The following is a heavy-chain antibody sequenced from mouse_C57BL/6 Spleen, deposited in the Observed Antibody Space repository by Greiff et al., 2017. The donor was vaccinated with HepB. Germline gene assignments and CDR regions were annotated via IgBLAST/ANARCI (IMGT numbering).Heavy chain of an antibody. Sequence: EVHLVESGEGLVKPGGSLKLSCAASGFTFSSYAMSWVRQTPEKRLEWVAYISSGGDYIYYADTVKGRFTISRDNARNTLYLQMSSLKSEDTAMYYCTRGRIYYDYDWFAYWGQGTLVTVSA. V-gene: IGHV5-9-1*02. CDR3: TRGRIYYDYDWFAY. CDR2: ISSGGDYI. D-gene: IGHD2-4*01. CDR1: GFTFSSYA. J-gene: IGHJ3*01.